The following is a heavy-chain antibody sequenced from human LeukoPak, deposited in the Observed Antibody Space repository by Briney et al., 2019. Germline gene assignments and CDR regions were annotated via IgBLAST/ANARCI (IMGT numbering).Heavy chain of an antibody. CDR1: GGSISSYY. CDR3: ARAPYYYYMDV. J-gene: IGHJ6*03. Sequence: SETLSLTCTVSGGSISSYYWSWIRQPPGKGREWIGYIYYSGSTNYSPSLKSRVTISVDTSKNQFSLKLSSLTAADTAVYYCARAPYYYYMDVWGKGTTVTVSS. CDR2: IYYSGST. V-gene: IGHV4-59*13.